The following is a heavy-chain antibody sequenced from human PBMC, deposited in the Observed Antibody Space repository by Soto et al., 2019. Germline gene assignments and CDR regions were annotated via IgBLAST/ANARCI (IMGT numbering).Heavy chain of an antibody. Sequence: GASVKVSCKTSGYMFPSYGISWVRQAPGQGLEWMGWISTYNGNTKYAQGLQGRVTMTTDTSTTTAYMELRSLRSDDTAVYYCTRSTTVGTPPSDHWGQGTMVTVYS. V-gene: IGHV1-18*04. CDR3: TRSTTVGTPPSDH. CDR1: GYMFPSYG. D-gene: IGHD1-1*01. J-gene: IGHJ4*02. CDR2: ISTYNGNT.